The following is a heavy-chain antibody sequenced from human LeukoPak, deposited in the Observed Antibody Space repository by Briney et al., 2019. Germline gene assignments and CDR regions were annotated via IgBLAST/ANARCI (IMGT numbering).Heavy chain of an antibody. J-gene: IGHJ5*02. D-gene: IGHD3-3*01. CDR1: GFTFSSYS. CDR2: ISSSSSYI. V-gene: IGHV3-21*01. CDR3: ARDSESATRDFWSGYYTPSWFDP. Sequence: MAGGSLRLSCAASGFTFSSYSMNWVRQAPGKGLEWVSSISSSSSYIYYADSVKGRFTISRDNAKNSLYLQMNSLRAEDTAVYYCARDSESATRDFWSGYYTPSWFDPWGQGTLVTVSS.